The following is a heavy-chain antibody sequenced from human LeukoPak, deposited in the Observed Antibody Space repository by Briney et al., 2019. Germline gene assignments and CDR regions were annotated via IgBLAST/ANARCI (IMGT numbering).Heavy chain of an antibody. J-gene: IGHJ3*01. CDR3: ARDLAFTGTTRGLGEAFEF. D-gene: IGHD1-1*01. CDR1: GYSLTSYF. Sequence: ASVTVSCKASGYSLTSYFMHWVRQAPGQGLEWMAMINPSAGSTDYAQKFQGRVTVTRDTSTSTVSMELRSLRSEDTAAYYCARDLAFTGTTRGLGEAFEFWGQGTMVTVSS. CDR2: INPSAGST. V-gene: IGHV1-46*01.